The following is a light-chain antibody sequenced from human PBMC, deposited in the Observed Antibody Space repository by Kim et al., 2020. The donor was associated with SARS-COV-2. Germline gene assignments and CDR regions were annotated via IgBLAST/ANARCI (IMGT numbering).Light chain of an antibody. CDR3: QSYDSSLSEYV. J-gene: IGLJ1*01. CDR2: GNI. V-gene: IGLV1-40*01. CDR1: SSNIGARYD. Sequence: RVTISCTGSSSNIGARYDVHWYQQLPGTAPKLLIYGNINRPSGVPDRFSGSKSGTSASLAITGLQAEDEADYYCQSYDSSLSEYVFGSGTKVTVL.